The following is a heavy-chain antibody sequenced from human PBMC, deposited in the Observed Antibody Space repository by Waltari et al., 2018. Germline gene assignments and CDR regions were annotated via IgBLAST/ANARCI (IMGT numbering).Heavy chain of an antibody. J-gene: IGHJ4*02. CDR3: AKGQGGRRWYFDY. V-gene: IGHV3-23*01. CDR2: ISPNSIST. CDR1: GLSFSTYG. D-gene: IGHD3-16*01. Sequence: EVQLLESGGGLVQPGGSLRLSCTASGLSFSTYGMTWVRQAPGKGLEWVSSISPNSISTYYADAVKGRFTISRDNSKSTVSLQLSSLRVEDTAIYYCAKGQGGRRWYFDYWGQGSQVTVSS.